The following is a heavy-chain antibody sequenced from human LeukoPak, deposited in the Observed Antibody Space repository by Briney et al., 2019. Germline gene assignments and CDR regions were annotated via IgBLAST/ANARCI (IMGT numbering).Heavy chain of an antibody. D-gene: IGHD3-16*02. CDR2: IYYSGST. V-gene: IGHV4-30-4*01. CDR1: GGSISSGDYY. CDR3: AGMPYYDYVWGSYRYYYFDY. J-gene: IGHJ4*02. Sequence: SETLSLTCTVSGGSISSGDYYWSWIRQPPGKGLEWIGYIYYSGSTYYNPSLKSRVTISVDTSKNQFSLELSSVTAADTAVYYCAGMPYYDYVWGSYRYYYFDYWGQGTLVTVSS.